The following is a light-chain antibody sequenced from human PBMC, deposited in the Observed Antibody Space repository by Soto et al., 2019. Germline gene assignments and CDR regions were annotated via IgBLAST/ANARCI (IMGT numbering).Light chain of an antibody. V-gene: IGKV1-9*01. CDR3: EQLNSYPPT. J-gene: IGKJ1*01. CDR1: QGISSY. CDR2: AAS. Sequence: DIQLTQSPSFLSASVGDRVTITCRASQGISSYLAWYQQKPGKAPKLLIYAASTLQSVVPSRFSGSGSGTEVTLTISSLQPEDVATYYCEQLNSYPPTFGQGTKVEI.